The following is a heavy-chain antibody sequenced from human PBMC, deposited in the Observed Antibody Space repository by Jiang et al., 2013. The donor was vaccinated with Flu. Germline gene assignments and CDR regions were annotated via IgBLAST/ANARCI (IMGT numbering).Heavy chain of an antibody. CDR1: GYTFTGYY. CDR2: INPNSGGT. J-gene: IGHJ4*02. V-gene: IGHV1-2*02. D-gene: IGHD3-22*01. CDR3: ARVKPHYYDSSGYYQN. Sequence: GAEVKKPGASVKVSCKASGYTFTGYYMHWVRQAPGQGLEWMGWINPNSGGTNYAQKFQGRVTMTRDTSISTAYMELSRLRSDDTAVYYCARVKPHYYDSSGYYQNWGQGTLVTVSS.